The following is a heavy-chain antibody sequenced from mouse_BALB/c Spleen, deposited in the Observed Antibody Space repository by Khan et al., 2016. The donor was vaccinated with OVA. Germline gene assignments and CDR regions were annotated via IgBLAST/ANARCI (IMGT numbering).Heavy chain of an antibody. V-gene: IGHV1-7*01. Sequence: VQLQESGAELAKPGASVKMSCKASGYTFTSYWMHWVKQRPGQGLEWIGYINPITTYTEYNQKFKDKATLTADKSSSTAYMQLSSLTSEDSAVYYGARAGVYDGYYAWFAYWGQGTLVTVSA. J-gene: IGHJ3*01. CDR3: ARAGVYDGYYAWFAY. CDR1: GYTFTSYW. D-gene: IGHD2-3*01. CDR2: INPITTYT.